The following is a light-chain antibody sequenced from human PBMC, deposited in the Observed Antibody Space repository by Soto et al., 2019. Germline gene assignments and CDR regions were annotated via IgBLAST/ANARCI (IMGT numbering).Light chain of an antibody. Sequence: EIVLTQSPATLYLSPGERATLSCRASQSVSSYLAWYQQKPGQAPRLLIYDASNSATGIPARFSGSGSGTDFTLTIRSLEPEDFAVYYCQQRSNWPPITFGQGTRLEIK. V-gene: IGKV3-11*01. CDR1: QSVSSY. CDR3: QQRSNWPPIT. CDR2: DAS. J-gene: IGKJ5*01.